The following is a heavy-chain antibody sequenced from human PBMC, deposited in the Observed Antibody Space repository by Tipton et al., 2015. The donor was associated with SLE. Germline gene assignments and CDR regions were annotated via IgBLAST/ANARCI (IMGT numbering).Heavy chain of an antibody. D-gene: IGHD3-10*01. V-gene: IGHV3-30*04. CDR2: ISYDASNK. CDR1: GFTFSTYA. J-gene: IGHJ6*02. Sequence: SLRLSCAASGFTFSTYAMHWVRQAPGKGLEWVAVISYDASNKYYADSVKGRFTISRDNSKNTLYLQMNSLRAEDTAIYFCASQLLFYYYGMDVWGQGTTVTVSS. CDR3: ASQLLFYYYGMDV.